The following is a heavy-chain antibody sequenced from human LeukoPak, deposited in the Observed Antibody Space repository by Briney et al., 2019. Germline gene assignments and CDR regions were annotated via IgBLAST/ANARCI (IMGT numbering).Heavy chain of an antibody. CDR3: ARLVAVAGVFDY. D-gene: IGHD6-19*01. CDR2: IYYIGST. V-gene: IGHV4-59*08. CDR1: GGSISTYH. Sequence: SETLSLTCTVSGGSISTYHWSWIRQPPGKGLEWIGHIYYIGSTNYNPSLKSRVTISVDTSKNQFSLKLSSVTAADTAVYYCARLVAVAGVFDYWGQGTLVTVSS. J-gene: IGHJ4*02.